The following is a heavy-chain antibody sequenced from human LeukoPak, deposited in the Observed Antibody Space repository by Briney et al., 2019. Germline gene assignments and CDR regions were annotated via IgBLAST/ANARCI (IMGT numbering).Heavy chain of an antibody. V-gene: IGHV4-59*01. CDR1: GGSISSYY. CDR2: IYYSGST. Sequence: SETLSLTCTVSGGSISSYYWSWIRQPPGKGLEWIGYIYYSGSTNYNPSLKSRVTISADTSKNQFSLKLSSVTAADTAVYYCARDKKVATPYYWYSMDVWGKGTTVTVSS. J-gene: IGHJ6*03. CDR3: ARDKKVATPYYWYSMDV. D-gene: IGHD5-12*01.